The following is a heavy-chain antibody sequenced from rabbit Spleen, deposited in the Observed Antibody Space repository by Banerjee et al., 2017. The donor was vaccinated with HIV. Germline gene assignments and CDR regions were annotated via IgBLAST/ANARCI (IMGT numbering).Heavy chain of an antibody. V-gene: IGHV1S43*01. CDR3: ASNHPYASSSGDDFLFNL. D-gene: IGHD1-1*01. J-gene: IGHJ4*01. CDR2: IYTGDGST. Sequence: QSLVESGGGLVKPGGTLTLTCKASGIDFSNYYYMCWVRQAPGKGLEWIGIIYTGDGSTDYASWVNGRFTISSDNAQNTVDLQMNSLTAADTATYFCASNHPYASSSGDDFLFNLWGPGTLVTVS. CDR1: GIDFSNYYY.